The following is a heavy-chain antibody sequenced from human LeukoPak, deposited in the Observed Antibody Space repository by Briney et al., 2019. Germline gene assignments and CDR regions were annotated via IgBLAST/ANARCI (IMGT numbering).Heavy chain of an antibody. CDR1: GYTFTGYY. V-gene: IGHV1-2*02. D-gene: IGHD5-18*01. CDR2: INPNSGGT. Sequence: ASVKVSCKASGYTFTGYYMHWVRQAPGQGLEWMGWINPNSGGTNYAQKFQGRVTMTRDTSISTAYMELSRLRSDDTAVYYRARESGYSYGFGFDYWGQGTLVTVSS. CDR3: ARESGYSYGFGFDY. J-gene: IGHJ4*02.